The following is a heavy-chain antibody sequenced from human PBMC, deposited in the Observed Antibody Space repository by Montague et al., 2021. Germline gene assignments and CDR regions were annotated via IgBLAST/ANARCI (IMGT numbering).Heavy chain of an antibody. Sequence: SETLSLTCTVSGVSISGNYFYWIWFRQAPRQGLMWIGHICYRGNTYYNLSLQSRISISVDTSKNQFSLTLTSVTASDTAVYYCARRCYGDQQTDPEHANCAFDVWGQGTSVTVSS. J-gene: IGHJ6*02. CDR2: ICYRGNT. V-gene: IGHV4-39*01. CDR3: ARRCYGDQQTDPEHANCAFDV. CDR1: GVSISGNYFY. D-gene: IGHD1-14*01.